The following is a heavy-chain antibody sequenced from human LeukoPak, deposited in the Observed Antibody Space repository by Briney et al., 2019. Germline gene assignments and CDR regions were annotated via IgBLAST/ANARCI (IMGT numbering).Heavy chain of an antibody. V-gene: IGHV1-18*01. CDR2: ISAYNGNT. CDR3: ARVLLSTRGMIFDY. D-gene: IGHD5/OR15-5a*01. J-gene: IGHJ4*02. Sequence: ASVKVSCKASGGTFSSYAISWVRQAPGQGLEWMGWISAYNGNTNYAQKLQGRVTMTTDTSTSTAYMELRSLRSDDTAVYYCARVLLSTRGMIFDYWGQGTLVTVSS. CDR1: GGTFSSYA.